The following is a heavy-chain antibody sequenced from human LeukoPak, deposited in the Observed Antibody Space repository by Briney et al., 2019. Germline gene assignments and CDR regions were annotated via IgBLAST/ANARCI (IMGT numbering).Heavy chain of an antibody. CDR2: MNPTSGHT. CDR1: GYTFTSYD. J-gene: IGHJ4*02. CDR3: ARSPVGVRKKHDF. V-gene: IGHV1-8*01. D-gene: IGHD3-10*01. Sequence: GASVKVSCKASGYTFTSYDINWVRQAPGQGLEWMGWMNPTSGHTGHAQKFQGRVTMTRDTSISTAYMELNSLTSEDTAVYYCARSPVGVRKKHDFWGQGTLVIVSS.